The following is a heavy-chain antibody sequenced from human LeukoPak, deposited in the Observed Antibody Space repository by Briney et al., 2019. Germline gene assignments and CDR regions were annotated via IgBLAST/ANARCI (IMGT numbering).Heavy chain of an antibody. CDR2: ISGSGGST. Sequence: GGSLRLSCAASGFTFSSYAMSWVRQAPGKGLVCVSSISGSGGSTYYADSVKGRFTISRDNPKNTLYLQMSSLRAEDTALYYCAKEVGLSAAGTRGDFDYWGQGTLATVSS. J-gene: IGHJ4*02. D-gene: IGHD6-13*01. CDR1: GFTFSSYA. CDR3: AKEVGLSAAGTRGDFDY. V-gene: IGHV3-23*01.